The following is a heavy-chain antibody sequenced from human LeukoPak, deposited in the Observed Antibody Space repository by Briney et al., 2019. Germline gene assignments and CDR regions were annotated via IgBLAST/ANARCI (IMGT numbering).Heavy chain of an antibody. CDR2: INHGGST. CDR1: GGSFSGYY. Sequence: SETLSLTCAVYGGSFSGYYWSWIRQHPGKGLEWIGEINHGGSTNYNPSLKSRLTISVDTSKNQFSLKLSSVAAAETAVYYCAREGVYYDILAAYYRPYYFDFWGQGTLVTVYS. J-gene: IGHJ4*02. V-gene: IGHV4-34*01. CDR3: AREGVYYDILAAYYRPYYFDF. D-gene: IGHD3-9*01.